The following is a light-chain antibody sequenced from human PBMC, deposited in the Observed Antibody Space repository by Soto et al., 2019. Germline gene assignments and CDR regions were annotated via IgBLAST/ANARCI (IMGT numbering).Light chain of an antibody. Sequence: DIVMTQSPDSLAVSLGERATINCKSSQSVLYSPNNNNYLAWYQQKPGQPPKLLIYWTSTRESGVPDRFSGSGSGTDFTLTISSLQADDVAVYYCQQYYTTPFTFGPGTKVDIK. V-gene: IGKV4-1*01. CDR3: QQYYTTPFT. CDR2: WTS. J-gene: IGKJ3*01. CDR1: QSVLYSPNNNNY.